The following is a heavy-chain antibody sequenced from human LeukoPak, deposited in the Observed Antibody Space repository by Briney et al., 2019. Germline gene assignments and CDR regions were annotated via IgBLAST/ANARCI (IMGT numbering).Heavy chain of an antibody. Sequence: TSETLSLTCTVSGGSISSYYWSWIRQPPGKGLEWIGYIYYSGSTNYNPSLKSRVTISVDTSKNQFSLKLSSVTAADTAVYYCARDLGGSYRYNWFDPWGQGTLVTVSS. V-gene: IGHV4-59*12. CDR2: IYYSGST. CDR1: GGSISSYY. D-gene: IGHD1-26*01. CDR3: ARDLGGSYRYNWFDP. J-gene: IGHJ5*02.